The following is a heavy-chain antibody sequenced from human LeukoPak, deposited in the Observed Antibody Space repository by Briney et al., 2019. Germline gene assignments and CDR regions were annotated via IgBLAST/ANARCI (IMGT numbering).Heavy chain of an antibody. CDR2: ISSSSSYI. CDR3: ARDERSSSGWYGFDY. V-gene: IGHV3-21*01. J-gene: IGHJ4*02. Sequence: GGSLRLSCAASGFTFSSYSMNWVRQAPGKGLEWVSSISSSSSYIYYADSVKGRFTISRDNAKNSLYLQMNSLRAEDTAVYYCARDERSSSGWYGFDYWGQGTLVTVSS. CDR1: GFTFSSYS. D-gene: IGHD6-19*01.